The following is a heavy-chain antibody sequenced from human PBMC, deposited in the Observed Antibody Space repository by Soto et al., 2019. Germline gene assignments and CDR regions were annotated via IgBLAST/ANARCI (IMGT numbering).Heavy chain of an antibody. V-gene: IGHV3-23*01. J-gene: IGHJ4*02. CDR2: ISGSGGST. CDR1: GFTFSSYA. Sequence: EVQLLESGGGLVQPGGSLRLSCAASGFTFSSYAMSWVRQAPGQGLEWVSAISGSGGSTYYADSVKGRFPISGDNSKNTLDLQMNGLRAEDTAVYYCAILSSSHLRGVFDYWGQGTRVTVSS. D-gene: IGHD6-6*01. CDR3: AILSSSHLRGVFDY.